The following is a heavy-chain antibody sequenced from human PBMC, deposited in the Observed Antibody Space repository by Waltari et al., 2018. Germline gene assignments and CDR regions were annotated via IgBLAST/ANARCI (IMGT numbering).Heavy chain of an antibody. CDR3: VRDAFGNTIGGVFDY. D-gene: IGHD3-3*01. Sequence: VQLVEPGGGLVQPGKTLRLSCVDSGFIFAASAMHWVRQVPGKGLEWLSGISWNSNNIVYADSVKGRFTISRDNAENSLYLLMNNLRSDDTALYYCVRDAFGNTIGGVFDYWGQGTLLTVSS. CDR1: GFIFAASA. CDR2: ISWNSNNI. J-gene: IGHJ4*02. V-gene: IGHV3-9*01.